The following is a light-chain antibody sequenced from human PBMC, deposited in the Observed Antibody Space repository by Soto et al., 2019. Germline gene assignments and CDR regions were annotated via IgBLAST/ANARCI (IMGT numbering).Light chain of an antibody. CDR1: SSDVGNYNL. CDR2: EGT. CDR3: CSYAGSSFYV. V-gene: IGLV2-23*01. Sequence: SVLTQPAYVSGSPGQAITISCTGTSSDVGNYNLVSWYQQHPGKAPKLMIYEGTKRPSGVSNRFSGSKSGNTASLTISGLQAEDEADYYCCSYAGSSFYVFGTGTKVTVL. J-gene: IGLJ1*01.